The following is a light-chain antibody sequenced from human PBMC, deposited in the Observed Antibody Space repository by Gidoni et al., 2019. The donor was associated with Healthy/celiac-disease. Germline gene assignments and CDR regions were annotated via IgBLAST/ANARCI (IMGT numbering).Light chain of an antibody. CDR3: QQYNNWAPYT. Sequence: EILMTQSPSTLSVSPGERATLSCRASQSVSSNLAWYQQKPGQATRLLIYGESNRATGIPARFSGSGSGTEFTLTISSLQSEDFAVYYCQQYNNWAPYTFGQGTKLEIK. J-gene: IGKJ2*01. CDR1: QSVSSN. CDR2: GES. V-gene: IGKV3-15*01.